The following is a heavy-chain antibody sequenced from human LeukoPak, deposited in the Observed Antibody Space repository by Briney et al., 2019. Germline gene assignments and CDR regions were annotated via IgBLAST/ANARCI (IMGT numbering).Heavy chain of an antibody. CDR1: GFTFSSYA. Sequence: GGSLRLSCAVSGFTFSSYAMDWVRQAPGKGLEWVAVISYDGSNKYYADSVKGRFTISRDNSKNTLYLQMNSLRPEDTAVFYCAKALHICSSWQIDYWGQGTLVTVSS. CDR2: ISYDGSNK. V-gene: IGHV3-30*18. J-gene: IGHJ4*02. D-gene: IGHD6-6*01. CDR3: AKALHICSSWQIDY.